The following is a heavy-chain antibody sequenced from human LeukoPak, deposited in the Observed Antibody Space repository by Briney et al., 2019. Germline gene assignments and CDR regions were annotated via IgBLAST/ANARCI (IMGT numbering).Heavy chain of an antibody. CDR1: GYTFNGYY. D-gene: IGHD1-26*01. J-gene: IGHJ5*02. CDR3: ARAGGSRYSWFDP. Sequence: ASVKVSCKASGYTFNGYYIHWVRQAPGQGLEWMGWINPNSGGTNYAQKFQGRVTMTRDTSISTAYMELSRLRSDDTAVYYCARAGGSRYSWFDPWGQGTLVTVSS. V-gene: IGHV1-2*02. CDR2: INPNSGGT.